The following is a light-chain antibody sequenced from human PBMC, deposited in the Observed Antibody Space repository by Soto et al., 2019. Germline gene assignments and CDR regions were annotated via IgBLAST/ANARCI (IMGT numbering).Light chain of an antibody. CDR2: GNS. CDR3: QSYDSSLRGWV. J-gene: IGLJ3*02. Sequence: QSVLTQPPSVSGAPGQRVTISCTESSSNIGAGYDVHWYQQLPGTAPKLLIYGNSNRPSGVPDRFSGSKSGTSASLAITGLQAGDEADYYCQSYDSSLRGWVFGGGTKVTVL. V-gene: IGLV1-40*01. CDR1: SSNIGAGYD.